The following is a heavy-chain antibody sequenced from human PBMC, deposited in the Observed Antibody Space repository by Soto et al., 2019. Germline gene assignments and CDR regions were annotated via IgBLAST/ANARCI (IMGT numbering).Heavy chain of an antibody. D-gene: IGHD5-18*01. CDR3: ACVDTATAPRFFH. V-gene: IGHV1-69*13. J-gene: IGHJ4*02. Sequence: SVKVSCKASGGTFSSYAISWVRQAPGQGLEWMGGIIPIFGTANYAQKFQGRVTITADESTSTAYMELSSLRSEDTAVYYCACVDTATAPRFFHWGQGTLVTVSS. CDR1: GGTFSSYA. CDR2: IIPIFGTA.